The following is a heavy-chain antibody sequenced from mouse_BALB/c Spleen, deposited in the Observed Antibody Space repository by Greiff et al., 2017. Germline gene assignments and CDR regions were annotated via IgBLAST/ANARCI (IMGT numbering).Heavy chain of an antibody. CDR1: GFTFSSYW. CDR2: IRLKSDNYAT. J-gene: IGHJ2*01. Sequence: EVKLVESGGGLVQPGGSMKLSCVASGFTFSSYWMSWVRQSPEKGLEWVAEIRLKSDNYATHYAESVKGKFTISRDDSKSRLYLQMNSLRAEDTGIYYCTDLLDYWGQGTTLTVSS. V-gene: IGHV6-3*01. CDR3: TDLLDY. D-gene: IGHD2-1*01.